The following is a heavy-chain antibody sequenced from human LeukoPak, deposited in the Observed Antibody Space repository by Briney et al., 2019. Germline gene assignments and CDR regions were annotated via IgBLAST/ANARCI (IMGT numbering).Heavy chain of an antibody. Sequence: SETLSLTCAVYGGSFSGYYWSWVRQPPGKGLEWIGNIFYSGSTYYSPSLKSRVTISLDTSRNQFSLKLNSVTAADTAVYYCAKSNGYGLVDIWGQGTMVTVSS. V-gene: IGHV4-34*12. CDR2: IFYSGST. D-gene: IGHD3-10*01. J-gene: IGHJ3*02. CDR3: AKSNGYGLVDI. CDR1: GGSFSGYY.